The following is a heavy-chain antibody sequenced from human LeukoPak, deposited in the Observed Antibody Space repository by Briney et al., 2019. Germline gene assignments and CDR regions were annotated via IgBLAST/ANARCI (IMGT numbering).Heavy chain of an antibody. V-gene: IGHV4-59*11. CDR1: GGSISSHY. J-gene: IGHJ6*03. CDR2: IYYSGST. Sequence: KTSEALSLTCTVSGGSISSHYWSWIRQPPGKGLEGIGYIYYSGSTNYNPSLKSRVTISVDTSKNQFSLKLSSVTAADTAVYYCATSTAYYYYYDMDVWGKGTTVTVSS. D-gene: IGHD2-21*02. CDR3: ATSTAYYYYYDMDV.